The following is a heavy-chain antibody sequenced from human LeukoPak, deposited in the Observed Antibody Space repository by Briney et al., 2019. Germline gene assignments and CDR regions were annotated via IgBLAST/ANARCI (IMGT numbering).Heavy chain of an antibody. V-gene: IGHV1-8*01. J-gene: IGHJ6*02. CDR2: MNPNSGNT. CDR3: ARVGSYYYYYGMDV. D-gene: IGHD1-26*01. CDR1: GYTFTSYD. Sequence: ASVKVSRKASGYTFTSYDINWVRQATGQGLAWMGWMNPNSGNTGYAQKFQGRVTMTRNTSISTAYMELSSLRSEDTAVYYCARVGSYYYYYGMDVWGQGTTVTVSS.